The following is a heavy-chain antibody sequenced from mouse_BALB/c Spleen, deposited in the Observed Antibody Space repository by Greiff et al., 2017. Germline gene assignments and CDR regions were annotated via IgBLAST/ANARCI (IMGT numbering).Heavy chain of an antibody. CDR2: IDPENGNT. V-gene: IGHV14-1*02. CDR3: ASPTMITTECAY. J-gene: IGHJ3*01. D-gene: IGHD2-4*01. Sequence: VQLQQSGAELVRPGALVKLSCKASGFNIKDYYMHWVKQRPEQGLEWIGWIDPENGNTIYDPKFQGKASITADTSSNTAYLQLSSLTSEDTAVYYCASPTMITTECAYWGQGTLVTVSA. CDR1: GFNIKDYY.